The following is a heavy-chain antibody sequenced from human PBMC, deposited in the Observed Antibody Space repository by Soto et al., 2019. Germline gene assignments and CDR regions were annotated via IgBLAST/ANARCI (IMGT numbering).Heavy chain of an antibody. V-gene: IGHV3-13*01. D-gene: IGHD1-1*01. Sequence: WGSLSLSCATSGFIFKNYDIHWVRQPTGKGLEWVSGISPAGDADYTDSVRGRFTISRESAKTSVYLQMNNLRGGDTAVYYCARTGRDFYGMEVWGQGTSVTVSS. CDR1: GFIFKNYD. J-gene: IGHJ6*02. CDR2: ISPAGDA. CDR3: ARTGRDFYGMEV.